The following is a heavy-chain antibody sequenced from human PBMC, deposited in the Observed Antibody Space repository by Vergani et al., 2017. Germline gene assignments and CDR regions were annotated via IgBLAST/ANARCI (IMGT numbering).Heavy chain of an antibody. CDR3: ARAGGCSSTSCYFYYYYYMDV. Sequence: QVQLQESGPGLVTPSETLSLTCTVSGGSISSYYWSWIRQPPGKGLEWIGYIYYSGSPNYNPSLKSRVTISVDTSKNQFSLKLGSVTAADTAVYYCARAGGCSSTSCYFYYYYYMDVWGRGTTVTVSS. J-gene: IGHJ6*03. V-gene: IGHV4-59*01. CDR2: IYYSGSP. CDR1: GGSISSYY. D-gene: IGHD2-2*01.